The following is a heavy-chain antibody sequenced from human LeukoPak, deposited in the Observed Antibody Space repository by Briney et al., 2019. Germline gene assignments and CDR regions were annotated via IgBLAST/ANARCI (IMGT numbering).Heavy chain of an antibody. CDR1: GYTFTSYD. D-gene: IGHD3-22*01. CDR3: ARNQRAIYDSSGYWYNWFDP. V-gene: IGHV1-8*01. J-gene: IGHJ5*02. CDR2: MNPNSGNT. Sequence: VASVKASCKASGYTFTSYDINWVRQATGQGLEWMGWMNPNSGNTGYAQKFQGRVTMTRNTSISTAYMELSSLRSEDTAVYYCARNQRAIYDSSGYWYNWFDPWGQGTLVTVSS.